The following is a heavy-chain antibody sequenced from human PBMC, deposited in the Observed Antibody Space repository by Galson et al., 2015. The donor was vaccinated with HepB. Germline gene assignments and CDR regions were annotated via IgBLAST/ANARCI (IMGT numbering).Heavy chain of an antibody. CDR3: ARVCGGDCYLYFDYYYYGMDV. CDR2: ISSSSSTI. Sequence: SLRLSCAASGFTFSSYSMNWVRQAPGKGLEWVSYISSSSSTIYYADSVKGRFTISRDNAKNSLYLQMNSLRAEDTAVYYCARVCGGDCYLYFDYYYYGMDVWGQGTTVTVSS. D-gene: IGHD2-21*02. CDR1: GFTFSSYS. V-gene: IGHV3-48*04. J-gene: IGHJ6*02.